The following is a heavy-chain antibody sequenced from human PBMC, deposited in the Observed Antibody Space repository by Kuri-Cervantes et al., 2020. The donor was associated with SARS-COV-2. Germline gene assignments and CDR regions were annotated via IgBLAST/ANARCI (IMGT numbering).Heavy chain of an antibody. Sequence: SETLSLTCSVSGGSISSRSYYWGWIRQPPGKGLEWIGSIYYSGSTNYNPTLKSRVTISVDTSTNQFFLNLTSVTAADTAVYYCASCPGGLPYYYYGMDVWGQGTTVTVSS. CDR3: ASCPGGLPYYYYGMDV. V-gene: IGHV4-39*01. CDR2: IYYSGST. J-gene: IGHJ6*02. CDR1: GGSISSRSYY. D-gene: IGHD5-18*01.